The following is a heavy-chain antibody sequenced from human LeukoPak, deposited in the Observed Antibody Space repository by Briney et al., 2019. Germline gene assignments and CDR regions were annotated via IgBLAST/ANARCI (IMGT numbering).Heavy chain of an antibody. CDR3: AREFVSSWADAFDI. J-gene: IGHJ3*02. V-gene: IGHV1-18*01. Sequence: GASVKVSCKASGYTFTSYGISWVRQAPGQGLEWMGWISAYNGNTNYAQKLQGRVTMTTDTSTGTAYMELRSLRSDDTAVYYCAREFVSSWADAFDIWGQGTMVTVSS. CDR2: ISAYNGNT. CDR1: GYTFTSYG. D-gene: IGHD6-6*01.